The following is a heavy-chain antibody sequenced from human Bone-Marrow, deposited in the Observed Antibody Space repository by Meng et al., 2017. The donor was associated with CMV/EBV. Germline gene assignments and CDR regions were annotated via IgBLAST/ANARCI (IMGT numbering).Heavy chain of an antibody. D-gene: IGHD3-3*01. CDR2: IYYSGST. Sequence: LRLSCTVSGGSISSGGYYWSWIRQHPGKGLEWIGYIYYSGSTYYNPSLKSRVTISVDTSKNQFSLKLSSVTAADTAVYYCARGTTQYPRRIFAWFDPWGQGTLVTVSS. CDR3: ARGTTQYPRRIFAWFDP. CDR1: GGSISSGGYY. J-gene: IGHJ5*02. V-gene: IGHV4-31*03.